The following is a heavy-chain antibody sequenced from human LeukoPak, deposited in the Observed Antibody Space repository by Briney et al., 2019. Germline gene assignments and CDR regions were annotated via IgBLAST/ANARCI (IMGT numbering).Heavy chain of an antibody. V-gene: IGHV3-23*01. CDR1: GFTFSKYA. J-gene: IGHJ4*02. Sequence: GGSLRLSCAASGFTFSKYAMTWVRQAPGKGLEWVSAITASGTTTYYADSVKGRFTIPRDDSKNTLSLQMDSLSAEDTALYYCAKYISDSGAYYAFDYWGQGTLVTVSS. CDR2: ITASGTTT. D-gene: IGHD3-10*01. CDR3: AKYISDSGAYYAFDY.